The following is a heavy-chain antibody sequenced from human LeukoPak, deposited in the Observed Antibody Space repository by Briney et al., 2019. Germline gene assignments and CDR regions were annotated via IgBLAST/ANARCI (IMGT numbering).Heavy chain of an antibody. V-gene: IGHV3-66*01. CDR2: IYSGYGT. J-gene: IGHJ6*02. CDR3: AGVSVRVSVGHAMDV. D-gene: IGHD3-10*01. CDR1: GFNVNSNH. Sequence: GGSLRLSCAASGFNVNSNHMTWVRQAPGKGLDWVSVIYSGYGTSYADYVKGRFTISRDNSKNTLYLQMNSLRAEDTAVYYCAGVSVRVSVGHAMDVWGQGTTVTVSS.